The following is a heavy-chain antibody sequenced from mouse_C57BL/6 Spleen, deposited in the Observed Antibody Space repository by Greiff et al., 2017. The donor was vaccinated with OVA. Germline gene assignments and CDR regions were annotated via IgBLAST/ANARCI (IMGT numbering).Heavy chain of an antibody. CDR2: INPNYGTT. Sequence: EVQLKQSGPELVKPGASVKISCKASGYSFTDYNMNWVKQSNGKSLEWIGVINPNYGTTSYNQKFKGKATLTVDQSSSTAYMQLNSLTSEDSAVYYCARWEESPRLWYFDVWGTGTTVTVSS. D-gene: IGHD4-1*01. V-gene: IGHV1-39*01. J-gene: IGHJ1*03. CDR1: GYSFTDYN. CDR3: ARWEESPRLWYFDV.